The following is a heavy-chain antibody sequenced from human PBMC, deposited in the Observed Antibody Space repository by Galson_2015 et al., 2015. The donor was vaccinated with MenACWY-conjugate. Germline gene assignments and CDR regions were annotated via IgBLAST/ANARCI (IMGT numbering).Heavy chain of an antibody. V-gene: IGHV5-10-1*01. CDR2: IDPSDSEV. CDR3: ARIVGASHFFDY. CDR1: GYTFTNYW. Sequence: QSGAEVKEPGESLEISCKASGYTFTNYWIIWVRQMPGEGLEWMGRIDPSDSEVNYSPSFQGHLTISADKSISTAYLQWSSLKASDTAMYYCARIVGASHFFDYRGQGSLVAVSS. J-gene: IGHJ4*02. D-gene: IGHD1-26*01.